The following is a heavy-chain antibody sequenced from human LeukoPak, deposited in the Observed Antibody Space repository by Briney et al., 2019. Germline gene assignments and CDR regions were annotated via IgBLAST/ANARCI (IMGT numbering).Heavy chain of an antibody. Sequence: PSETLSLTCTVSGGSISSSSYYWGWIRQPPGKGLEWIGSIYYSGSTYYNPSLKSRVTISVDTSKNQFSLKLSSVTAADTAVYYCAGGSPLDYWGQGTLVTVSS. CDR3: AGGSPLDY. CDR1: GGSISSSSYY. V-gene: IGHV4-39*01. D-gene: IGHD3-10*01. J-gene: IGHJ4*02. CDR2: IYYSGST.